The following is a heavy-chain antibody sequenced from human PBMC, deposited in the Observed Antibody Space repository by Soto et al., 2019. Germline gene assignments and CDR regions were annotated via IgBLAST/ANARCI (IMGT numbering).Heavy chain of an antibody. D-gene: IGHD3-22*01. CDR2: INHSGST. Sequence: PSETLSLTCGVYSGSFSGYYWSWIRQPPGKGLEWIGGINHSGSTNYNPSLKSRVTISVDTSKNQFSLKLSSVTAADTAVYYCANRYYDGSGYLHDYWGQGILVTVSS. J-gene: IGHJ4*02. CDR1: SGSFSGYY. V-gene: IGHV4-34*01. CDR3: ANRYYDGSGYLHDY.